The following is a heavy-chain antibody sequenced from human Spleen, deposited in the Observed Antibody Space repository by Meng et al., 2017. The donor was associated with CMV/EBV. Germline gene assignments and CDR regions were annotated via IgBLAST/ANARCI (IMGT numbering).Heavy chain of an antibody. V-gene: IGHV4-34*01. J-gene: IGHJ4*02. D-gene: IGHD6-19*01. CDR1: GESFSGYY. CDR3: ARVRL. Sequence: KPSETLSLTCAVYGESFSGYYWSWIRQPPGKGLEWIGEINHSGSTNYNPSLKSRVTLSVDTSKNQISLNLTSVTAADTAVYYCARVRLWGQGTLVTVSS. CDR2: INHSGST.